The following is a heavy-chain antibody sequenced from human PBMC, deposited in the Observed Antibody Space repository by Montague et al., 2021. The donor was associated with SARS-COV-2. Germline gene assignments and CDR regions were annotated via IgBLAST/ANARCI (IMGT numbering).Heavy chain of an antibody. CDR1: GFTFSDYY. J-gene: IGHJ4*02. D-gene: IGHD3-10*01. V-gene: IGHV3-11*01. CDR2: ISSSGTSI. CDR3: ARDYSGVPGSYYHYFDY. Sequence: SLRLSCAASGFTFSDYYMSWIRQAPGKGLEWISYISSSGTSISYADSVKGRVTISRDNAKKFLYLQMNSLRVDDTAVYYCARDYSGVPGSYYHYFDYWGQGTLVTVSS.